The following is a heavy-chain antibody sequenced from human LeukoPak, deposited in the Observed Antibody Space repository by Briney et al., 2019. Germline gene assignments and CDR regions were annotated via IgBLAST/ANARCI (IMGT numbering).Heavy chain of an antibody. V-gene: IGHV3-23*01. J-gene: IGHJ4*02. D-gene: IGHD3-10*01. CDR3: ARDRMVYTY. Sequence: GGSLRLSCAASGFTFSNYAMSWVSQAPGKGLEWVSAISDSGRSSYYADSVKGRFTISRDNSKNTLDLQMNSLRAEETAVYYCARDRMVYTYWGRGTLVTVSS. CDR1: GFTFSNYA. CDR2: ISDSGRSS.